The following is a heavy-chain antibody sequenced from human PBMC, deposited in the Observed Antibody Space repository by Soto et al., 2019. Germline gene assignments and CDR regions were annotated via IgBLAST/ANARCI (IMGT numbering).Heavy chain of an antibody. Sequence: PSETLSLTCAVYGGSFSGYYWSWIRQPPGKGLEWIGEINHSGSTNYNPSLKSRVTISVDTSKNQFSLKLSSVTAADTAVYYCAREGNNWFDPRGQGTLVTVSS. CDR3: AREGNNWFDP. V-gene: IGHV4-34*01. J-gene: IGHJ5*02. CDR2: INHSGST. CDR1: GGSFSGYY.